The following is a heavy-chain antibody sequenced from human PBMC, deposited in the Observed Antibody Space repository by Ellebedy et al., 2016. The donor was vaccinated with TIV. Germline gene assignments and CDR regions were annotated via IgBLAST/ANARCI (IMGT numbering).Heavy chain of an antibody. CDR2: INPNSGGT. J-gene: IGHJ3*02. Sequence: ASVKVSCXASGYTFTSYGISWVRQAPGQGLEWMGWINPNSGGTNYAQKFQGRVTMTRDTSISTAYMELSRLRSDDTAVYYCARPLQGQNAFDIWGQGTMVTVSS. CDR1: GYTFTSYG. D-gene: IGHD2-15*01. V-gene: IGHV1-2*02. CDR3: ARPLQGQNAFDI.